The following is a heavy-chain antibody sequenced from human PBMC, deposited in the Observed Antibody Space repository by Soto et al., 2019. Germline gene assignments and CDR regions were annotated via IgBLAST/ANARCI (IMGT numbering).Heavy chain of an antibody. V-gene: IGHV3-23*05. CDR1: GFSFSKYA. Sequence: DVQLLESGGGLVQPGGSLRLSCSASGFSFSKYAMIWVRQALGKGQEWVSGIYGSGSTKDYAASVKGRFTISRDNSKNTVYLEMNNLRAEDTAMYYCAKDAVSGDGLWLVSDWGQGTLVTVS. J-gene: IGHJ4*02. CDR2: IYGSGSTK. D-gene: IGHD2-21*02. CDR3: AKDAVSGDGLWLVSD.